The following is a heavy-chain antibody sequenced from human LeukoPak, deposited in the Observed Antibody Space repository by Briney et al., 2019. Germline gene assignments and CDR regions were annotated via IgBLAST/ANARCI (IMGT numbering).Heavy chain of an antibody. CDR1: YESISSSSHY. V-gene: IGHV4-39*01. CDR3: ARTKYYFDSSDYCFFDP. J-gene: IGHJ5*02. D-gene: IGHD3-22*01. CDR2: IDSGRNI. Sequence: SETLSLTCTVSYESISSSSHYWGWIRRPPGKGLEWIGSIDSGRNIHSNPSLDSRDTISVDTSKNQFSLKLSSVTAPDTAVYYCARTKYYFDSSDYCFFDPWGQGILVTVSS.